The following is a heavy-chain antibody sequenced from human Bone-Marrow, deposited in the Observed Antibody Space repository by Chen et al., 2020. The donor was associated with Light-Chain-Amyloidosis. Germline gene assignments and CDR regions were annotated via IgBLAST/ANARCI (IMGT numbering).Heavy chain of an antibody. V-gene: IGHV3-23*04. CDR3: TRMGGYFDF. D-gene: IGHD3-22*01. CDR2: VMGSTVST. CDR1: GFNFSSFG. J-gene: IGHJ4*02. Sequence: EVQLVESGGGLVQPGGSLRLSCATSGFNFSSFGMSGVRQAPGKGLGWVSTVMGSTVSTYRAGAVKGRFIISRDNSKSTLYLQMNSLRAGDTAVYFCTRMGGYFDFWGQGSLVTVSS.